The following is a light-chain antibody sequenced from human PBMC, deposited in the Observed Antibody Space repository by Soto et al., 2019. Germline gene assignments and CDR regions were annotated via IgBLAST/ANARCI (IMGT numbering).Light chain of an antibody. J-gene: IGKJ1*01. V-gene: IGKV3-15*01. CDR2: GAS. CDR3: QKYNSWPRT. Sequence: EIVMTQSPATLSVSPGERATLSCRASQSISSNLAWYQQKPGQAPRLLIYGASTRATGIPASFSGSGSGTEFTLTISSLQSEDFEVYYCQKYNSWPRTFGQGTKV. CDR1: QSISSN.